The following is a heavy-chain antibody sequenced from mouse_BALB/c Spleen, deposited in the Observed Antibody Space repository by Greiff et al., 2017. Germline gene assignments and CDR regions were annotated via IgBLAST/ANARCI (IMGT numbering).Heavy chain of an antibody. D-gene: IGHD5-1*01. J-gene: IGHJ3*01. CDR3: ARGTYSRFAY. Sequence: QVQLQQPGAELVKPGAPVKLSCKASGYTFTSYWMNWVKQRPGRGLEWIGRIDPSDSETHYNQKFKDKATLTVDKSSSTAYIQLSSLTSEDSAVYYCARGTYSRFAYWGQGTLVTVSA. CDR2: IDPSDSET. CDR1: GYTFTSYW. V-gene: IGHV1-69*02.